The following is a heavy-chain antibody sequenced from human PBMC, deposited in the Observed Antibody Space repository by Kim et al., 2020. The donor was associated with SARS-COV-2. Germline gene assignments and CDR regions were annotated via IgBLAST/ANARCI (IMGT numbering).Heavy chain of an antibody. CDR3: AALPAGIVVVDI. D-gene: IGHD2-15*01. J-gene: IGHJ3*02. V-gene: IGHV4-39*01. Sequence: NPTLKSRVTLSVDTSKNQFSLKLSSVTAADTAVYYCAALPAGIVVVDIWRQGTMVTVSS.